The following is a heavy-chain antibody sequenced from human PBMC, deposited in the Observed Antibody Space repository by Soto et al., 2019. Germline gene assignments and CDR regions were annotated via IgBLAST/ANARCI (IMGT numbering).Heavy chain of an antibody. CDR3: ATPGRSTSPYYYGMDV. Sequence: EVQLLESGGGLVQPGGSLRLSCAASGFTFSSYAMSWVRQAPGKGLEWVSAISGSGGSTYYADSVKGRFTISRDNSKNTLYLQMNSLRAEDTAVYYCATPGRSTSPYYYGMDVWGQGTTVTVSS. CDR2: ISGSGGST. CDR1: GFTFSSYA. V-gene: IGHV3-23*01. D-gene: IGHD2-2*01. J-gene: IGHJ6*02.